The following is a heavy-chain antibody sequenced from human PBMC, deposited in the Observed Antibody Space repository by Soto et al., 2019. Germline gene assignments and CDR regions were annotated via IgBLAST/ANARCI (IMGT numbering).Heavy chain of an antibody. J-gene: IGHJ5*02. D-gene: IGHD5-12*01. CDR2: ISPESAFI. CDR3: AAYSGTEPDWFDP. V-gene: IGHV3-21*06. Sequence: GGSLRLSCAASGFSFSSETMNWVRQAPGKGLEWVSSISPESAFIYYEDSVKGRFTVSRDNAKNSLYLRMNSLRVEDTAVYYCAAYSGTEPDWFDPWGQGTLVTVSS. CDR1: GFSFSSET.